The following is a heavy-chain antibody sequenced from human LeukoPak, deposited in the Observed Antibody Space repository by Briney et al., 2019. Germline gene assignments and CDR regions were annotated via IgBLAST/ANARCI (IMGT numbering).Heavy chain of an antibody. CDR1: GGSISSSSSY. D-gene: IGHD2-15*01. CDR2: IYYSGST. CDR3: ARRIGYCSGGSCYQSRSNWFDP. Sequence: PSETLSLTCTVSGGSISSSSSYWGWIRQPPGKGLEWIGSIYYSGSTYYNPSLKSRVTISVDTSKDQFSLKLSSMTAADTAVYYCARRIGYCSGGSCYQSRSNWFDPWGQGTLVTVSS. V-gene: IGHV4-39*01. J-gene: IGHJ5*02.